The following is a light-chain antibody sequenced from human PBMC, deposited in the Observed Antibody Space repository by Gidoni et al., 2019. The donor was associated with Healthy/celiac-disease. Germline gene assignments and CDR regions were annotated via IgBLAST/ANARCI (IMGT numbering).Light chain of an antibody. V-gene: IGKV1-33*01. CDR3: QQYDNLPPLFT. CDR1: QDVSNY. CDR2: DPS. J-gene: IGKJ3*01. Sequence: MTQSPSSLSTSVGDRVTITCQASQDVSNYLNWYQQKPGKAPKLLIYDPSNLETGVPSRFSGSGSGTDFTFTISSLQPEDIATEYCQQYDNLPPLFTFXPXTKVDIK.